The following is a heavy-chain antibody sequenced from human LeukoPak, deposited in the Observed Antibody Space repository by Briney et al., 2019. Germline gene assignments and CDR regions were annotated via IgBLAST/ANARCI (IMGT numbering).Heavy chain of an antibody. CDR1: GFTFSSYA. Sequence: GGSLRLSCAASGFTFSSYAMHWVRQAPGKGLEYVSAISSNGGSTYYANSVKGRFTISRDNSKNTLYLQMGSLRAEDMAVYYCARGAAGIAAAGGPQWLLHPPPQVFDYWGQGTLVTVSS. V-gene: IGHV3-64*01. CDR3: ARGAAGIAAAGGPQWLLHPPPQVFDY. CDR2: ISSNGGST. J-gene: IGHJ4*02. D-gene: IGHD6-13*01.